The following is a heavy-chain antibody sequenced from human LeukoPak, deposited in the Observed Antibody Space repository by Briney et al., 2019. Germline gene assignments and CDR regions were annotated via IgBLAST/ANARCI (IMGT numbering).Heavy chain of an antibody. V-gene: IGHV3-21*01. J-gene: IGHJ4*02. Sequence: GRSLRLSCAASGFTFSSYRMNCVRQAPGKWMEWVSSISSSSSYIYYADSVKGRFTISRDNAENSLYLQMNSLRAEDTAVYYCARVVGYYDSSGYYSPVSYFDYWGQGTLVTVSS. CDR1: GFTFSSYR. CDR2: ISSSSSYI. D-gene: IGHD3-22*01. CDR3: ARVVGYYDSSGYYSPVSYFDY.